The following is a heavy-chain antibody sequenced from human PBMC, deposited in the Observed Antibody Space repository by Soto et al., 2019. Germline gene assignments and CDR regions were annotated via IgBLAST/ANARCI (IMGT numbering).Heavy chain of an antibody. D-gene: IGHD5-12*01. J-gene: IGHJ4*02. Sequence: GGSLRLSCAASGFTFSSYSMNWVRQAPGKGLECVSSISTSSTYIYYADSVKGRFTVSRDNAKNSLYLQINSLRDEDTAVYYCARGSIVATSLTPFDYWGQGTQVTVYS. V-gene: IGHV3-21*01. CDR1: GFTFSSYS. CDR2: ISTSSTYI. CDR3: ARGSIVATSLTPFDY.